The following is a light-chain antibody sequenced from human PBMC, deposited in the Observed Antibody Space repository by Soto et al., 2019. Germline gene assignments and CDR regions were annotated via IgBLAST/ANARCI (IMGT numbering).Light chain of an antibody. Sequence: VLTQPPSVSGAPGQRVTISCTGSSSDIGAGYDVHWYQQLPGTAPKLLIYGNSDRPSGVPDRFSGSKSGTSASLAITGLQAEDEADYYCQSYDSSLSAYVFGTGTRSPS. CDR2: GNS. J-gene: IGLJ1*01. V-gene: IGLV1-40*01. CDR3: QSYDSSLSAYV. CDR1: SSDIGAGYD.